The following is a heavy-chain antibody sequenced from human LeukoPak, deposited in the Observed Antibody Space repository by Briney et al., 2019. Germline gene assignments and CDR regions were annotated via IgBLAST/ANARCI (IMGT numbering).Heavy chain of an antibody. D-gene: IGHD6-19*01. V-gene: IGHV3-23*01. CDR2: ISGSGGST. CDR1: GYTFSSYA. Sequence: GGSLRLSCAASGYTFSSYAMIWVRQAPGKGLEWVSAISGSGGSTYYADSVKGRFTISRDNSKNTLYLQMNNLRAEDTAVYYCAKDGSGWYYFDYWGQGTLVTVSS. J-gene: IGHJ4*02. CDR3: AKDGSGWYYFDY.